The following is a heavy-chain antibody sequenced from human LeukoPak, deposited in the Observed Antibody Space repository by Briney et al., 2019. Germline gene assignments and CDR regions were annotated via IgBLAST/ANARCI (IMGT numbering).Heavy chain of an antibody. CDR3: AADDLILGY. CDR1: GFTFSTSA. J-gene: IGHJ4*02. D-gene: IGHD3/OR15-3a*01. Sequence: GTSVKVSCKTSGFTFSTSAVQWVRQARGHHLEWIGWIVVGSGKTNYAQKFQERVTITRDMTTNTAYMELSSLSSEDTAVYYCAADDLILGYWGQGTLVTVSS. V-gene: IGHV1-58*01. CDR2: IVVGSGKT.